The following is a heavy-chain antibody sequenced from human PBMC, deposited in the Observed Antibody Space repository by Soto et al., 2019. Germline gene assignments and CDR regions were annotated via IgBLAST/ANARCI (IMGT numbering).Heavy chain of an antibody. CDR1: GFTFDDNA. CDR2: INWKSDI. J-gene: IGHJ4*02. V-gene: IGHV3-9*01. Sequence: PVGSLRLSCAVSGFTFDDNAMHWVRQAPEKGLEWVSGINWKSDIGYADSVKGRFIISRDNAENSLYLQMNSLRAEDTALYYCAISQDRGGRTTFIYWGQGTQVTVSS. CDR3: AISQDRGGRTTFIY. D-gene: IGHD3-16*01.